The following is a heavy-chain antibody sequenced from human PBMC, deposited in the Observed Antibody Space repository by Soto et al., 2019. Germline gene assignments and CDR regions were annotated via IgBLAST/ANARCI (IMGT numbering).Heavy chain of an antibody. D-gene: IGHD6-13*01. J-gene: IGHJ4*02. CDR1: GFTFSSYS. V-gene: IGHV3-21*01. CDR2: ISSSSSYI. Sequence: EVQLVESGGGLVKPGGSLRLSCAASGFTFSSYSMNWVRQAPGKGLEWVSSISSSSSYIYYADSVKGRFTISRDNAKNSLYLQMNSLRAEDTAVYYCARGQGYSSSWDAVKYFDYWGQGTLVTVSS. CDR3: ARGQGYSSSWDAVKYFDY.